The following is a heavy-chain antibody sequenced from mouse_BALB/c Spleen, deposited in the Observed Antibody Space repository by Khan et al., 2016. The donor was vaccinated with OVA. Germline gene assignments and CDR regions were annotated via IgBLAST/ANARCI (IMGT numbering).Heavy chain of an antibody. CDR1: GYIFTSYW. D-gene: IGHD2-1*01. CDR2: IYPGSGSI. Sequence: QVQLKQSGGDLVRPGASVKLSCKTSGYIFTSYWIHWVKQWSGKGLEWIARIYPGSGSIYYNENFKDKVTLTADISSSTAYMQLGSLKSEDTAVDLCAKGSGFGNYIDYWGQGTLVTVSA. V-gene: IGHV1S132*01. CDR3: AKGSGFGNYIDY. J-gene: IGHJ3*01.